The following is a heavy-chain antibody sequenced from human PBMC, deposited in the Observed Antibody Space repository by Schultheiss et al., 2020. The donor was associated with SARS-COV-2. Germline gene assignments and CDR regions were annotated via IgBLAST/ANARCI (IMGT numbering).Heavy chain of an antibody. Sequence: GGSLRLSCAASGFTISSYGMHWVRQAPGKGLEWVAVISYDGSNKYYADSVKGRFTISSDNSKNTLYLQMNSLRAEDTAVYYCATAMVEGADYWGQGTLVNVYS. V-gene: IGHV3-30*03. D-gene: IGHD3-10*01. CDR3: ATAMVEGADY. CDR1: GFTISSYG. J-gene: IGHJ4*02. CDR2: ISYDGSNK.